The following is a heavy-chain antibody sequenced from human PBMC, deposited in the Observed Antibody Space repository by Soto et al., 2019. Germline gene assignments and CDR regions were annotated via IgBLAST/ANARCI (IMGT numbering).Heavy chain of an antibody. CDR2: ISGSGDYT. J-gene: IGHJ6*02. V-gene: IGHV3-23*01. D-gene: IGHD6-19*01. Sequence: EVQLLESGGGLVQPGGSLRLSCAASGFTFSSYAMTWVRQAPGKGLEWVSSISGSGDYTYYADSVKGRFTISRDNSKNPLYLQMNSLRAEDTAVYYCAKGLTVAGPYYYGVDVWGQGTTVPVSS. CDR1: GFTFSSYA. CDR3: AKGLTVAGPYYYGVDV.